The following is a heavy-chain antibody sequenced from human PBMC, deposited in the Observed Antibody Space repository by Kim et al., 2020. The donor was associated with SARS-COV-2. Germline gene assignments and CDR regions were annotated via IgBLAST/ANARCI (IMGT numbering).Heavy chain of an antibody. D-gene: IGHD1-26*01. CDR3: ASQHSGSRREFDY. Sequence: FDVSVKSRITINPDTSKNQFSLQLNSVTPEDTAVYYCASQHSGSRREFDYWGQGTLVTVSS. J-gene: IGHJ4*02. V-gene: IGHV6-1*01.